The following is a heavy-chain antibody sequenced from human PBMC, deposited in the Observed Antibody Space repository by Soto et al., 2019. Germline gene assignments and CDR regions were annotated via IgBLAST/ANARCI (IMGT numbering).Heavy chain of an antibody. Sequence: GGSLRLSCAASEFSLSTYSMNWVRQAPGKGLEWVSSISTRSDVYYADSVKGRFTIARDNAKNSLSLQMNSLSAEDTGVYYCAREKTAWPLAYGLEVWGLGTLVTVSS. D-gene: IGHD4-17*01. CDR1: EFSLSTYS. V-gene: IGHV3-21*03. CDR3: AREKTAWPLAYGLEV. CDR2: ISTRSDV. J-gene: IGHJ4*02.